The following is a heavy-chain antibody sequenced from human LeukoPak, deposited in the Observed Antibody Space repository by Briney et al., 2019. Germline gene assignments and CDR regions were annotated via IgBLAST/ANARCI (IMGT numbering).Heavy chain of an antibody. CDR2: ITPNTGGT. J-gene: IGHJ4*02. Sequence: GASVKVSCKASGYTFTSYYMHWVRQAPGQGLEWMGWITPNTGGTYYAQKFQGRVTMTRDTSTSTVYMELSSLRSEDTAVYYCAREGFHGRELFPTFDYWGQGTLVTVSS. CDR3: AREGFHGRELFPTFDY. CDR1: GYTFTSYY. V-gene: IGHV1-2*02. D-gene: IGHD3-10*01.